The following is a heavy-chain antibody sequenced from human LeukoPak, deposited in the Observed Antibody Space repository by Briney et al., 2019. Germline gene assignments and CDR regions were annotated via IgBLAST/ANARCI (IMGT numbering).Heavy chain of an antibody. CDR2: INPNSSGT. Sequence: ASVKVSCKASGYTFTGYYMHWVRQAPGQGLEWMGWINPNSSGTNYAQKFQGRVTMTRDTSISTAYMELSRLRSDDTAVYYCAREGGDTAMATVNFDYWGQGTLVTVSS. CDR1: GYTFTGYY. J-gene: IGHJ4*02. CDR3: AREGGDTAMATVNFDY. V-gene: IGHV1-2*02. D-gene: IGHD5-18*01.